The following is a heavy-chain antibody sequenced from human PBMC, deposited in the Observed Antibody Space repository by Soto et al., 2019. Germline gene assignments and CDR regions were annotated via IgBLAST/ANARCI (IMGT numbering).Heavy chain of an antibody. J-gene: IGHJ4*02. CDR3: ARDRCSGGSCYFDY. Sequence: QVQLVQSGAEVKKPGSSVKVSCKASGGTFSSYAISWVRQAPGQGLEWMGGIIPIFGTANYAQKFQGRVTITGDESTSTAHMERSSLRSEDTAVYYCARDRCSGGSCYFDYWGQGTLVTVS. CDR1: GGTFSSYA. D-gene: IGHD2-15*01. V-gene: IGHV1-69*01. CDR2: IIPIFGTA.